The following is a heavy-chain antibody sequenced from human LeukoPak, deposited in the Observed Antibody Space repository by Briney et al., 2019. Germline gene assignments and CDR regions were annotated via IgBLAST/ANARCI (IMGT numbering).Heavy chain of an antibody. CDR3: ARVWENNPYFDY. V-gene: IGHV4-38-2*02. CDR1: GYSISSGYY. D-gene: IGHD1-26*01. CDR2: IYHSGNI. Sequence: PSETLSLTCTVSGYSISSGYYWGWIRQPPGKGLEWIASIYHSGNIYYNPSLKSRVSISVDTSKNQFSLKLTSVTAADTAVYYCARVWENNPYFDYWGQGTLVTVSS. J-gene: IGHJ4*02.